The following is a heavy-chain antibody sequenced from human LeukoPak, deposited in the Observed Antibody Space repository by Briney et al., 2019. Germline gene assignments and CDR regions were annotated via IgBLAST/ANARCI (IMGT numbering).Heavy chain of an antibody. CDR1: GGSISSYY. J-gene: IGHJ4*02. CDR2: IYYSGST. CDR3: ARYVWGSYPAFEDY. Sequence: SETLSLTCTVSGGSISSYYWSWIRQPPGKGLEWIGYIYYSGSTNYNPSLKSRVTISVDTSKNQFSLKLSSVTAADTAVYYCARYVWGSYPAFEDYWGQGTLVTVSS. V-gene: IGHV4-59*01. D-gene: IGHD3-16*02.